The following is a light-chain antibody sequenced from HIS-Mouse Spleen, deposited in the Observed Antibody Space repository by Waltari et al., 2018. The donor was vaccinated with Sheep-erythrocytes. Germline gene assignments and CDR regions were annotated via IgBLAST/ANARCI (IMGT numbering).Light chain of an antibody. CDR2: RNK. Sequence: QSVLTQPPSASGTPGQRVTISCSGSSSNIGSNYVYWYQQLPGTAPKLLIYRNKQRPSGVPTRFHGSKSGTSASLAISGLRSEDEADYYCAAWDDSLSGPVFGGGTKLTVL. CDR1: SSNIGSNY. CDR3: AAWDDSLSGPV. J-gene: IGLJ3*02. V-gene: IGLV1-47*01.